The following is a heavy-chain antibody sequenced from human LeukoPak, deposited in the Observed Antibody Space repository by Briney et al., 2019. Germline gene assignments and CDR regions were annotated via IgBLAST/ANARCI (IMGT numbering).Heavy chain of an antibody. CDR1: GYIFTSYD. Sequence: SVKVSCKASGYIFTSYDINWVRQATGQGLECMGGIIPIFGTTNYAQKFQGRITITADKSTSTTYMDLSSLKSDDTAIYYCARVIGADPQFRIWGQGTMVTVSS. CDR2: IIPIFGTT. J-gene: IGHJ3*02. V-gene: IGHV1-69*06. CDR3: ARVIGADPQFRI. D-gene: IGHD3-16*01.